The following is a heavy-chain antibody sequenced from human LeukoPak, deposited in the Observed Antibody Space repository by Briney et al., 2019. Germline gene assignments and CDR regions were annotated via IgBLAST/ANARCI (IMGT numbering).Heavy chain of an antibody. D-gene: IGHD4-17*01. CDR2: ISGSGGSA. J-gene: IGHJ4*02. CDR3: ARHKENYGDSCLDDD. V-gene: IGHV3-23*01. Sequence: GGSLRLSCAAPGFTFSDHAMSWVRQAPGKGLGWVAAISGSGGSAYSADSVKGRFTVSRGNSKNTLYLQMNSLRADDTAVYYCARHKENYGDSCLDDDWGQGTLVTVSS. CDR1: GFTFSDHA.